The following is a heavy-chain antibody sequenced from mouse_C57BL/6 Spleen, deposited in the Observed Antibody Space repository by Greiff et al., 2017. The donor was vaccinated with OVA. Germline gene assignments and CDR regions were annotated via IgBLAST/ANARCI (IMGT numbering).Heavy chain of an antibody. V-gene: IGHV1-15*01. CDR1: GYTFTDYE. CDR2: IDPETGGT. Sequence: VQLQQSGAELVRPGASVTLSCKASGYTFTDYEMHWVKQTPVHGLEWIGAIDPETGGTAYNQKFKGEAILTADKSSSTAYMELRSLTSEDSAVYYCTPYYSNYAFDYWGQGTTLTVSS. J-gene: IGHJ2*01. D-gene: IGHD2-5*01. CDR3: TPYYSNYAFDY.